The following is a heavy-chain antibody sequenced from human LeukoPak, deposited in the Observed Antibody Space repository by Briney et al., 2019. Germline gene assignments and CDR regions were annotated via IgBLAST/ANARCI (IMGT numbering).Heavy chain of an antibody. Sequence: SQTLSLTCTVSGGSISSGSYYWSWIRQPAGKGLEWIGRIYTSGSTNYNPSLKRRVTITVDTSKNQFSLKLSSVTAADTAVYYCARGEGGVYYFDYWGQGTLVTVSS. D-gene: IGHD3-16*01. V-gene: IGHV4-61*02. J-gene: IGHJ4*02. CDR2: IYTSGST. CDR1: GGSISSGSYY. CDR3: ARGEGGVYYFDY.